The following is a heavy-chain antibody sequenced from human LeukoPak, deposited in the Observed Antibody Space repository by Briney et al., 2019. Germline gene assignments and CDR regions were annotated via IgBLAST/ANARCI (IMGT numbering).Heavy chain of an antibody. J-gene: IGHJ6*02. CDR1: GYTFTSYY. D-gene: IGHD4-17*01. CDR2: INPSGGST. CDR3: ARDGEATVTYYYYGMDV. Sequence: GASVKVSCKASGYTFTSYYMHWVRQAPGQGLEWMGIINPSGGSTNYAQKLQGRVTMTTDTSTSTAYMELRSLRSDDTAVYYCARDGEATVTYYYYGMDVWGQGTTVTVSS. V-gene: IGHV1-46*01.